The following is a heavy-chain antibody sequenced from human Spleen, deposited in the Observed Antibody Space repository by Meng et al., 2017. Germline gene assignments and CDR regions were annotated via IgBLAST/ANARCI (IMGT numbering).Heavy chain of an antibody. J-gene: IGHJ6*02. CDR3: VTGGISGTTFFY. CDR1: GFSFSSYS. D-gene: IGHD1-7*01. V-gene: IGHV3-23*01. Sequence: GESLKISCAASGFSFSSYSMSWVRQAPGKGLECVPVISGSGVTTYNEDSVKGRLTISRDNYKNTLYLNMNNPGDENTALYQCVTGGISGTTFFYWGQGTTVTVSS. CDR2: ISGSGVTT.